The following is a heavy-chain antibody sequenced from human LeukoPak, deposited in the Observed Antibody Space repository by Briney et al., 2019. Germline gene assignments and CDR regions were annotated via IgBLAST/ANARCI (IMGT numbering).Heavy chain of an antibody. Sequence: SESLSLTCAVYGGSFSDYYWSWIRQHPGKGLEWIGYIYDSGNSYYNPSLKSRVTISVDTSKNQFSLMLTSVTAADTAVFYCARGSASGYGDYTFDYWGQGTLVTVS. CDR3: ARGSASGYGDYTFDY. CDR2: IYDSGNS. J-gene: IGHJ4*02. D-gene: IGHD4-17*01. V-gene: IGHV4-31*11. CDR1: GGSFSDYY.